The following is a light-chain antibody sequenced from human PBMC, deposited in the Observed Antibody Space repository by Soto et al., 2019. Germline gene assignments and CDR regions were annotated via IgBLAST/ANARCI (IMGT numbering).Light chain of an antibody. CDR1: QSISSW. V-gene: IGKV1-5*03. Sequence: DIQMTRSPSTLSASVGDRVTITCRASQSISSWLAWYQQKPGKAPKLLIYKASSLESGVPSRFSGSGSGTEFTLTISSLQPDDFATYYCQQYNSYLWTFGQGTKVDIK. CDR3: QQYNSYLWT. CDR2: KAS. J-gene: IGKJ1*01.